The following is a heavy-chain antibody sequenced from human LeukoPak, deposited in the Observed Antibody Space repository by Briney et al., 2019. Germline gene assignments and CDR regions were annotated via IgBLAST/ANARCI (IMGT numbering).Heavy chain of an antibody. Sequence: ASVRVSCKASGYTFTGYYIHWVRQAPGQELEWVGWINPNGGGTNYAQKFQGRVTLTRDTSISTAYMEVNSLESDDTAVYYCARENNSGWYRKAAFDYWGQGTLVTVTS. CDR3: ARENNSGWYRKAAFDY. V-gene: IGHV1-2*02. J-gene: IGHJ4*02. CDR1: GYTFTGYY. D-gene: IGHD6-19*01. CDR2: INPNGGGT.